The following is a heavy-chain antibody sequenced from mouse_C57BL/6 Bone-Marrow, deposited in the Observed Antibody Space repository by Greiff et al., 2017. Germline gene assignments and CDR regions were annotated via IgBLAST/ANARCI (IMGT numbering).Heavy chain of an antibody. Sequence: EVQVVESGAELVRPGASVKLSCTASGFNIKDDYMHWVKQRPEQGLEWIGWIDPANGDTEYASKFQGQATITADTSSHTAYLQLSSLTSEDTAVYYCTTRGDDYDHLTFAYWGQGTLVTVSA. CDR3: TTRGDDYDHLTFAY. CDR2: IDPANGDT. CDR1: GFNIKDDY. D-gene: IGHD2-4*01. J-gene: IGHJ3*01. V-gene: IGHV14-4*01.